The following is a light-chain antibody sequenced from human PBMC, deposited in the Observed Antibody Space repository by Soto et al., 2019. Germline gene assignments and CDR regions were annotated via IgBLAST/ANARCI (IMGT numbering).Light chain of an antibody. V-gene: IGKV3-11*01. Sequence: EIVLTQSPATLSLSPGERATLSCRASQSVGSNLAWYQQKPGQAPRLLIYDTSNRATGIPARFSGSGSGTDFTLTISSLEPEDFAVYYCQRGATFGQGTRLEIK. J-gene: IGKJ5*01. CDR2: DTS. CDR1: QSVGSN. CDR3: QRGAT.